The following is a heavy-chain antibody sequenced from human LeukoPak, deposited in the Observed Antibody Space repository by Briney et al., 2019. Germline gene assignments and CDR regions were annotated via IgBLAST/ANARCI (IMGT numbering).Heavy chain of an antibody. CDR1: GGTFSSYA. D-gene: IGHD2-2*02. J-gene: IGHJ4*02. CDR3: ASQRLAGYQLLYPLDY. Sequence: ASVKVSCKASGGTFSSYAISWVRQAPGQGLEWMGGIIPIFGTANYAQKFQGRATITTDESTSTAYMELSSLRSEDTAVYYCASQRLAGYQLLYPLDYWGQGTLVTVSS. CDR2: IIPIFGTA. V-gene: IGHV1-69*05.